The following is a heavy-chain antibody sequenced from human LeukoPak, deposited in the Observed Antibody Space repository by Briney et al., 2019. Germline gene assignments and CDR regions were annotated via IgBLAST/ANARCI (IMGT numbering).Heavy chain of an antibody. CDR2: IFYNGNT. CDR1: GYSISGGYY. J-gene: IGHJ4*02. Sequence: SETLSLTCTVSGYSISGGYYWDWIRQPPGKGLEWIGGIFYNGNTYHNPSLNSRVTISVDTSKNQFSLKLSSVTAADTAVYYCARSSSSSGLYWGQGTLVTVSS. D-gene: IGHD6-6*01. CDR3: ARSSSSSGLY. V-gene: IGHV4-38-2*02.